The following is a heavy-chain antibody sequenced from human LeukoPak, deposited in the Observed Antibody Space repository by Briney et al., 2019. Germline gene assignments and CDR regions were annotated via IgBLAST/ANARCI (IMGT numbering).Heavy chain of an antibody. D-gene: IGHD3-3*01. Sequence: GGSLRLSCAASGFTFSTYAMSWVRQPPGKGLEWVSTMSGSGVNIYYADSVKGRFTISRDNSKNTLYLQMNSLRAEDTAVYYCARDEAFWSEGFDPWGQGTLVTVSS. J-gene: IGHJ5*02. CDR2: MSGSGVNI. CDR3: ARDEAFWSEGFDP. CDR1: GFTFSTYA. V-gene: IGHV3-23*01.